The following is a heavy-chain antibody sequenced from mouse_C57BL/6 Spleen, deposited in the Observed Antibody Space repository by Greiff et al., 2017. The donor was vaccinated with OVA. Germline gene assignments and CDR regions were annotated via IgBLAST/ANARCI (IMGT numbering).Heavy chain of an antibody. D-gene: IGHD2-4*01. CDR1: GFTFSSYT. CDR2: ISGGGGNT. Sequence: EVMLVESGGGLVKPGGSLKLSCAASGFTFSSYTMSWVRQTPEKRLEWVATISGGGGNTYYPDSVKGRFTISRDNAKNTLYLQMSSLRSEDTALYYCAHIYYDYADAYWGEGTLVTVSA. J-gene: IGHJ3*01. CDR3: AHIYYDYADAY. V-gene: IGHV5-9*01.